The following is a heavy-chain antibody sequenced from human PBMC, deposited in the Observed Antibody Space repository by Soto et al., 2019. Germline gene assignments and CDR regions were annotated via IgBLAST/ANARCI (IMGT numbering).Heavy chain of an antibody. J-gene: IGHJ1*01. CDR3: SEEPVGTKYFHH. D-gene: IGHD1-26*01. Sequence: GGSLRLSCAVSGFTSVEYTIHWVRQAPGKGLEWVSLVTWDGGSTFYADSVKGRFTVTRDNSKKSLYLQMNSLRTEDSAFYYCSEEPVGTKYFHHWGQGTLVTVSS. CDR1: GFTSVEYT. V-gene: IGHV3-43*01. CDR2: VTWDGGST.